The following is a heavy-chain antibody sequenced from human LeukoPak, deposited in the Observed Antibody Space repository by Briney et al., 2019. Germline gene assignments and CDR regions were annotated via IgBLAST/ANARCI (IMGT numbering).Heavy chain of an antibody. Sequence: SETLSLTCTVSGGSISSGGYYWSWIRQPPGKGLEWIGYIYYSGSTNYNPSLKSRVTISVDTSKNQFSLKLSSVTAADTAVYYCARYSGTYYVYWGQGTLVTVSS. CDR1: GGSISSGGYY. CDR2: IYYSGST. D-gene: IGHD1-26*01. CDR3: ARYSGTYYVY. J-gene: IGHJ4*02. V-gene: IGHV4-61*08.